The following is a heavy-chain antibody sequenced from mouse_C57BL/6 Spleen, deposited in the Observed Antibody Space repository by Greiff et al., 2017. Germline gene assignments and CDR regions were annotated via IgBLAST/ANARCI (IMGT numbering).Heavy chain of an antibody. CDR3: ASSNYEDY. J-gene: IGHJ2*01. CDR2: IDPSDSYT. V-gene: IGHV1-59*01. Sequence: VQLQQPGAELVRPGTSVKLSCKASGYTFTSYWMHWVKQRPGQGLEWIGVIDPSDSYTNYNQKFKGKATLTVDTSSSTAYMQLSSLTSEDSAVYYCASSNYEDYWGQGTTLTVSS. D-gene: IGHD2-5*01. CDR1: GYTFTSYW.